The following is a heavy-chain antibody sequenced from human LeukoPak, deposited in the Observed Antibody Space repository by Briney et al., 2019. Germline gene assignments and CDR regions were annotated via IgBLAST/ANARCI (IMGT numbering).Heavy chain of an antibody. CDR1: GFTFSSYS. CDR3: ARDHYDILTGYHFDY. Sequence: GGSLRLSCAASGFTFSSYSVNWVRQAPGKGLEWVSSISSSSSYIYYADSVKGRFTISRDNAKNSLYLQMNSLRAEDTAVYYCARDHYDILTGYHFDYWGQGTLVTVSS. CDR2: ISSSSSYI. J-gene: IGHJ4*02. V-gene: IGHV3-21*01. D-gene: IGHD3-9*01.